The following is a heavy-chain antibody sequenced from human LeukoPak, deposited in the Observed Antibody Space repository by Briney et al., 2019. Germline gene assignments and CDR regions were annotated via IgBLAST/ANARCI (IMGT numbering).Heavy chain of an antibody. CDR2: IIPILGIA. CDR3: ARDQLFPVDP. V-gene: IGHV1-69*04. Sequence: ASVKVSCKASGGTFSSYTTSWVRQAPGQGLEWMGRIIPILGIANYAQKFQGRVTITADKSTSTAYMELSSLRSEGTAVYYCARDQLFPVDPWGQGTLVTVSS. D-gene: IGHD3-10*01. J-gene: IGHJ5*02. CDR1: GGTFSSYT.